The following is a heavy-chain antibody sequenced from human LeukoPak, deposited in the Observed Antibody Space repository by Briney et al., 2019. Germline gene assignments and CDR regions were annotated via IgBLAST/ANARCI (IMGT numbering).Heavy chain of an antibody. D-gene: IGHD2-2*01. CDR1: GGSISGYY. CDR3: ARGEGVVPAAIFEWFDP. Sequence: SETLSLTCTVSGGSISGYYWSWIRQPPGKGLEWIGYIYYSGSTNYNPSLKSRVTISVDTSKNQFSLKLSSVTAADTAVYYCARGEGVVPAAIFEWFDPWGQGTLVTVSS. V-gene: IGHV4-59*01. J-gene: IGHJ5*02. CDR2: IYYSGST.